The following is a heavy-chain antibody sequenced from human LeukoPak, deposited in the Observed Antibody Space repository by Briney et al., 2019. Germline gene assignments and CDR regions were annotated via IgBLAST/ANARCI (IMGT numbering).Heavy chain of an antibody. Sequence: GGSLRLSCAASGFNFSNYWMHWVRQAPGKGLVWVSRIKSGGSTTSYADSVKGRFTISRDNVKNTLYVQMNSLRAEDTAVYYCASSWSFTNWGQGTLVTVSS. D-gene: IGHD6-13*01. CDR2: IKSGGSTT. J-gene: IGHJ4*02. V-gene: IGHV3-74*01. CDR1: GFNFSNYW. CDR3: ASSWSFTN.